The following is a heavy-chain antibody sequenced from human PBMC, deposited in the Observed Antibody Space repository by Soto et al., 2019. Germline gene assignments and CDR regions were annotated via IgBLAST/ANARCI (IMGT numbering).Heavy chain of an antibody. Sequence: EVQLVESGGGLVQPGGSLRLSCAASGFTFSSYSMNWVRQAPGKGLEWVSYISSSSGTIYYADSVKGRFTISRDNAKNSLYLQMNSLRAEDTAVYYCAGNVKTMIVGGMDVWGQGTTVTVSS. CDR2: ISSSSGTI. V-gene: IGHV3-48*01. CDR3: AGNVKTMIVGGMDV. CDR1: GFTFSSYS. J-gene: IGHJ6*02. D-gene: IGHD3-22*01.